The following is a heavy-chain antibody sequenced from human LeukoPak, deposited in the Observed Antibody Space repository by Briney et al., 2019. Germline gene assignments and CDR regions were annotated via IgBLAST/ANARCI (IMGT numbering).Heavy chain of an antibody. Sequence: SQTLSPTCTVSGNSISSGDNYWSWIRQPAGKGLEWIGRIYTSGSTNYNPSLKSRVTISGDTSKNQFSLRLSSVTAADTAVYYCARASYSYDINGWVPFDYWGQGTLVTVSS. CDR1: GNSISSGDNY. D-gene: IGHD3-22*01. CDR3: ARASYSYDINGWVPFDY. J-gene: IGHJ4*02. CDR2: IYTSGST. V-gene: IGHV4-61*02.